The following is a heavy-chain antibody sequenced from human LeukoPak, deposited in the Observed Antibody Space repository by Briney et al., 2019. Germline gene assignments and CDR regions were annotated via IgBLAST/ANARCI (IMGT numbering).Heavy chain of an antibody. CDR2: ISYDGSNK. D-gene: IGHD3-10*01. Sequence: GGSLRLSCAASGFTFSSYAMHWVRQAPGKGLEWVAVISYDGSNKYYADSVKGRFTISRDNSKNTLYLQMNSLRAEDTAVYYCASRPSSIPVWFGEPAAFYWGQGTLVTVSS. CDR1: GFTFSSYA. V-gene: IGHV3-30-3*01. CDR3: ASRPSSIPVWFGEPAAFY. J-gene: IGHJ4*02.